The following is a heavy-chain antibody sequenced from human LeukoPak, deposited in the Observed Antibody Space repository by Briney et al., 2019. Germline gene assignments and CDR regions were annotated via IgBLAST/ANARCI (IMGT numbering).Heavy chain of an antibody. CDR2: IKKDGTKK. V-gene: IGHV3-7*04. CDR3: AKDNHLPL. CDR1: VFTFSLNC. Sequence: PGGSLRLLCEASVFTFSLNCMIWARRARGKGLEWEKNIKKDGTKKFYVNFVKGRFTTTRENDKNSVYLQMNSLRAEDTAVYFCAKDNHLPLWGQGTLVSVSS. D-gene: IGHD1-14*01. J-gene: IGHJ4*02.